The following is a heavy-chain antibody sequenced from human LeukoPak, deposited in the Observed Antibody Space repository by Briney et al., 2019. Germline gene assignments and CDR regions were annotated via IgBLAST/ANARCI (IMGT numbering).Heavy chain of an antibody. Sequence: GGSLRLSCAASGFTFSSYGMHWVRQAPGKGLEWVAVISYDGSNKYYADSVKGRFTISRGNSKNTLYLQMNSLRAEDTAVYYCAKGLVAATYYYYGMDVWGQGTTVTVSS. CDR1: GFTFSSYG. CDR2: ISYDGSNK. D-gene: IGHD2-15*01. V-gene: IGHV3-30*18. J-gene: IGHJ6*02. CDR3: AKGLVAATYYYYGMDV.